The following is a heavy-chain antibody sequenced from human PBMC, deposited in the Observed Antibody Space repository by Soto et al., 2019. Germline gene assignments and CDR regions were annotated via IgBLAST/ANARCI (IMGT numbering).Heavy chain of an antibody. CDR2: IRSKTYGGTP. CDR1: GFNFGALA. Sequence: PGGSLRLSCTTSGFNFGALAMSWVRQAPGKGLEWVGSIRSKTYGGTPEYAASVKGRFTISRDDSRSIAYLQMNSLKTDDTAVYYCTRDRIAADLSDFGYWGQGTLVTVPS. V-gene: IGHV3-49*04. D-gene: IGHD6-13*01. CDR3: TRDRIAADLSDFGY. J-gene: IGHJ4*02.